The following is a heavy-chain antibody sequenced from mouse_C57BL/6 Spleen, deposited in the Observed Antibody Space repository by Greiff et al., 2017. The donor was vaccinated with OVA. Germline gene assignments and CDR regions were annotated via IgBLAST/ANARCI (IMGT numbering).Heavy chain of an antibody. V-gene: IGHV1-20*01. CDR3: AGFDAMDY. CDR1: GYSFTGYL. J-gene: IGHJ4*01. CDR2: INPYNGDT. Sequence: EVQLQQSGPELVKPGASVKISCKASGYSFTGYLMNWVMQSPGKSLEWIGRINPYNGDTFYNQKFKGKATLTVDKSSSTAHMELRSLTSEDSAVYYCAGFDAMDYWGQGTSVTVSS.